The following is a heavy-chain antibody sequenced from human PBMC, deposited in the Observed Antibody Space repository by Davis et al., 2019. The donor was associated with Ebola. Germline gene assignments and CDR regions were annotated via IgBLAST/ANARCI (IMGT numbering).Heavy chain of an antibody. Sequence: PAGSLRLSCAASGFTFSSYWMSWVRQAPGKGLEWVANIKQDGSEKYYVDSVKGRFTISRDNSKNTLYLQMNSLRAEDTAVYYCAKDPYGSGTYTFDYWGQGTLVTVSS. V-gene: IGHV3-7*01. CDR3: AKDPYGSGTYTFDY. J-gene: IGHJ4*02. CDR2: IKQDGSEK. CDR1: GFTFSSYW. D-gene: IGHD3-10*01.